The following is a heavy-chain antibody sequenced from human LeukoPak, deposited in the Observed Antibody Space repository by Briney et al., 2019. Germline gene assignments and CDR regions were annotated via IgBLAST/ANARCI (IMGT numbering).Heavy chain of an antibody. D-gene: IGHD2-2*01. V-gene: IGHV3-74*01. J-gene: IGHJ5*02. CDR3: ARADCSGSTCYLRHSWFDP. CDR2: IKTDGTSI. Sequence: PGGSLRLSCAASGFTFSGYWMHWVRQAPGKGLVWVSLIKTDGTSITYADSVKGRFTISRDDAKNSLYLQMNSLTVEDTAVYYCARADCSGSTCYLRHSWFDPWGQGTLVTVSS. CDR1: GFTFSGYW.